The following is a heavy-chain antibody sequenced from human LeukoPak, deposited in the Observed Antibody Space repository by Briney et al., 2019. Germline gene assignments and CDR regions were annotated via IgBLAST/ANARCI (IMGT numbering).Heavy chain of an antibody. CDR1: GLTFSSYA. CDR3: AGGGSYLDY. Sequence: GGSLRLSCAASGLTFSSYAMHWVRQAPGKGLEWVAVISYDGSNKYYADSVKGRFTISRDNSKNTLYLQMNSLRAEDTAVYYCAGGGSYLDYWGQGTLVTVSS. J-gene: IGHJ4*02. CDR2: ISYDGSNK. D-gene: IGHD3-16*01. V-gene: IGHV3-30*04.